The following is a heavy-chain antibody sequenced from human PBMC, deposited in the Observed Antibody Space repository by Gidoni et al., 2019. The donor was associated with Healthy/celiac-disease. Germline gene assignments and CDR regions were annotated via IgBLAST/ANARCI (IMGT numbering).Heavy chain of an antibody. J-gene: IGHJ6*02. CDR3: ARDLINSSGFKNYYYYYGMDV. D-gene: IGHD6-19*01. V-gene: IGHV1-46*03. CDR1: GYTFTSYY. Sequence: QLQLVQSGAEVKKPGASVKVSCKASGYTFTSYYMHWVRQAPGQGLEWMGIINPSGGSTSYAQKFQGRVTMTRETSTSTVYMELSSLRSEDTAVYYCARDLINSSGFKNYYYYYGMDVWGQGTTVTVSS. CDR2: INPSGGST.